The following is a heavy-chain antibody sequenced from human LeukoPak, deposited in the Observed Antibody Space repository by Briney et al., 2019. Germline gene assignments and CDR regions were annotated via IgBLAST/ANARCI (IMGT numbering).Heavy chain of an antibody. V-gene: IGHV3-21*01. CDR2: ISSSSGYI. J-gene: IGHJ6*02. Sequence: GGSLRLSCAASGFTFSSYKMNWVRQAPGKGLEWASSISSSSGYIYYADSVKGRFTISRDNAKNSLYLQMNSLRAEDTAVYYCARNFGSGSPNYYTYYGLDVWGQGTTVTVSS. CDR1: GFTFSSYK. CDR3: ARNFGSGSPNYYTYYGLDV. D-gene: IGHD3-10*01.